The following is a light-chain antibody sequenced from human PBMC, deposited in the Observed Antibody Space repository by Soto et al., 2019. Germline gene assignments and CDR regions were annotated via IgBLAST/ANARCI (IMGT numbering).Light chain of an antibody. CDR2: HAS. V-gene: IGKV3-15*01. J-gene: IGKJ4*01. Sequence: EIVMTQSPATLSVSPGERATLSCRASQSVSSNLAWYQQKPGQAPRLLIYHASTRATGIPARFSGSGSGTELPLTISSLTSEDFAVSYCQQYNQWPLTFGGGTKVAIK. CDR1: QSVSSN. CDR3: QQYNQWPLT.